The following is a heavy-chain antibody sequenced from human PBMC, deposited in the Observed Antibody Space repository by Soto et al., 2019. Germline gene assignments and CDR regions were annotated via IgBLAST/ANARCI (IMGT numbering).Heavy chain of an antibody. CDR1: GFTVGNNY. CDR2: IYSTGTT. V-gene: IGHV3-53*01. CDR3: AKDGRGSGSHYNSFGY. D-gene: IGHD3-10*01. Sequence: GGGLIQPGGSLKLSCAASGFTVGNNYMSWVRQAPGKGLEWVSLIYSTGTTKYADSVKGRFTVSRDNAKNTLYLQMNSLRAEDTAVYYCAKDGRGSGSHYNSFGYWGQGTLVTVSS. J-gene: IGHJ4*02.